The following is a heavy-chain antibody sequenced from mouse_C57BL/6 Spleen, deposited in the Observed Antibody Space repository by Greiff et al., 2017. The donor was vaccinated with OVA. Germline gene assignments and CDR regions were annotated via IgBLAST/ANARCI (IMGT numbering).Heavy chain of an antibody. D-gene: IGHD2-5*01. CDR3: ARSAQGVYYRNSYAMDY. CDR1: GYTFTSYW. J-gene: IGHJ4*01. V-gene: IGHV1-72*01. Sequence: QVQLQQPGAELVKPGASVKLSCKASGYTFTSYWMHWVKQRPGRGLEWIGRIDPNSGGTKYNEKFKSKATLTVDKPSSTAYMQLSSLTSEDSAVYYCARSAQGVYYRNSYAMDYWGQGTSVTVSS. CDR2: IDPNSGGT.